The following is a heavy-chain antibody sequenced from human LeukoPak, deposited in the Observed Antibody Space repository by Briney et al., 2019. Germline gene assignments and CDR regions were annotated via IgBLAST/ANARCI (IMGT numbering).Heavy chain of an antibody. V-gene: IGHV3-30*03. CDR1: GFTFSSYG. J-gene: IGHJ5*02. CDR2: ISYDGSNK. Sequence: GRSLRLSCAASGFTFSSYGMHWVRQAPGKGLEWVAVISYDGSNKYYADSVKGRFTISRDNSKNTLYLQMNSLRAEDTAVYFCARGKDGNNWFDPWGQGTLVTVSS. D-gene: IGHD4-17*01. CDR3: ARGKDGNNWFDP.